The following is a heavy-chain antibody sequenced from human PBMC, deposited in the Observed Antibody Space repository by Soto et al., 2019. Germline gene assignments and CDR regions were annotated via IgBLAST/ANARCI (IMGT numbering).Heavy chain of an antibody. D-gene: IGHD6-19*01. CDR3: ARSAAVGGTRSNVY. J-gene: IGHJ4*02. CDR1: GYTFTSYG. Sequence: GASVKVSCKASGYTFTSYGISWVRQAPGQALEWMGWISAYNGNTNYAQKLQGRVTMTTYTFTSTAYMELRSLRSVDTAVYYCARSAAVGGTRSNVYWCQGTLVSLSS. V-gene: IGHV1-18*01. CDR2: ISAYNGNT.